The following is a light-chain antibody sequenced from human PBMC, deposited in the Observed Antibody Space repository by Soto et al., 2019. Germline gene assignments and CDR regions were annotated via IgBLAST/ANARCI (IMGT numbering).Light chain of an antibody. CDR2: GNS. J-gene: IGLJ3*02. CDR1: SSNIGAGYD. CDR3: QSYDSSLSGWV. Sequence: QSVLTQLPSVCGAPGQRVTISCTGSSSNIGAGYDVHWYQQLPGTAPKLLIYGNSNRPSGVPDRFSGSKSGTSASLAITGLQAEDEADYYCQSYDSSLSGWVFGGGTKLTVL. V-gene: IGLV1-40*01.